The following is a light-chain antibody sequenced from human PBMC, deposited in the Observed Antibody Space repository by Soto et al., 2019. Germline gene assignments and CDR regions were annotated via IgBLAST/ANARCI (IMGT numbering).Light chain of an antibody. V-gene: IGLV1-44*01. CDR1: SSNIGRNI. Sequence: SVLTQPPSASGTPGQRVTISCSGSSSNIGRNIVNWYQQLPGTAPKLLIYSNTQRPSGIPDRFSGSKSGTSASLAISGLQSEDEADYYCAAWDDSLNVVIFGGVTKLTVL. J-gene: IGLJ2*01. CDR3: AAWDDSLNVVI. CDR2: SNT.